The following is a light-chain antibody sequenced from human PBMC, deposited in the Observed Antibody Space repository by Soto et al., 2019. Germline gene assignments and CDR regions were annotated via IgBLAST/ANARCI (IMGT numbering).Light chain of an antibody. CDR2: EVN. V-gene: IGLV2-14*01. CDR3: SSYTSSSTLV. J-gene: IGLJ2*01. CDR1: SSDVGGYNY. Sequence: QSALTQPASVSGSPGQSITISCTGTSSDVGGYNYVSWYQQHPGKAPKLMIFEVNNRPSGVSNRFSGSKSGITASLTISGLQADDEADYYCSSYTSSSTLVFGGETKLTVL.